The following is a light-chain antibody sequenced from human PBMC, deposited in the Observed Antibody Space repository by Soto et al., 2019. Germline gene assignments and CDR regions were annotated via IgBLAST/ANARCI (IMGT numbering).Light chain of an antibody. J-gene: IGKJ1*01. CDR3: KQYGSSPVT. Sequence: EIVLTQSPGTLSLSPGERATLSCGSSQTIKSDYLAWYQQKPGLPPRLLMFGASSRATGIPDRFSGSGSGTDFTLTISRLEPEDFAVDYCKQYGSSPVTFGPGTKVEIK. CDR1: QTIKSDY. V-gene: IGKV3-20*01. CDR2: GAS.